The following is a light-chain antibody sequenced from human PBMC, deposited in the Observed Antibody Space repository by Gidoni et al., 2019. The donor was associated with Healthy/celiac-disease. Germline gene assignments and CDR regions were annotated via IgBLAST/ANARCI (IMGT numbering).Light chain of an antibody. CDR2: YDS. V-gene: IGLV3-21*04. CDR1: NIGSKS. J-gene: IGLJ2*01. CDR3: QVWDSSSDRVV. Sequence: SYVLTQPPSVSVAPGKPARITCGGNNIGSKSVHWYQQKPGQAPVLVIYYDSDRPSGIPERFSGSNSGNTATLTSSRVEAGDEADYYGQVWDSSSDRVVFGGGTKLTVL.